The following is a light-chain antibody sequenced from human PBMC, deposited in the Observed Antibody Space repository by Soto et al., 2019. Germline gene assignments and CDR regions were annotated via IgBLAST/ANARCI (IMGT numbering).Light chain of an antibody. Sequence: EIVMTQSPASLSPSPGDGDTLSCRASQSVASNVAWYQQKPGQGPRLLIHGASTRAVGVPARFSGSGSGTDFTLTINSLQSEDFAVYHCQQYHNWPPQYTFGQGTKLQIK. CDR1: QSVASN. CDR3: QQYHNWPPQYT. CDR2: GAS. J-gene: IGKJ2*01. V-gene: IGKV3-15*01.